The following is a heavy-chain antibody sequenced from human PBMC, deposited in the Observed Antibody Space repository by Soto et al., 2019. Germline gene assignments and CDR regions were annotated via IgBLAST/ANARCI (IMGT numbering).Heavy chain of an antibody. J-gene: IGHJ4*02. CDR2: FDPEDGET. CDR3: ATAIRGYSCGYWSDY. CDR1: GYTLTELS. D-gene: IGHD5-18*01. Sequence: GASVKVSCKVSGYTLTELSMHWVRQAHGKGLEWMGGFDPEDGETIYAQKFQGRVTMTEDTSTDTAYMELSSLRSEDTAVYYCATAIRGYSCGYWSDYWGQGTLVTVSS. V-gene: IGHV1-24*01.